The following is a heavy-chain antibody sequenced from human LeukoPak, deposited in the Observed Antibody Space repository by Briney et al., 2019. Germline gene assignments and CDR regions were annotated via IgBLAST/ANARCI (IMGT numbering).Heavy chain of an antibody. CDR1: GFTFSSYG. J-gene: IGHJ4*02. CDR2: ISYDGSNK. D-gene: IGHD5-12*01. Sequence: PGRSPRLSCAASGFTFSSYGMHWVRQAPGKGLEWVAVISYDGSNKYYADSVKGRFTISRDNSKNTLYLQMNSLRAEDAAVYYCAKPLYVDIVVLDYWGQGTLVTVSS. V-gene: IGHV3-30*18. CDR3: AKPLYVDIVVLDY.